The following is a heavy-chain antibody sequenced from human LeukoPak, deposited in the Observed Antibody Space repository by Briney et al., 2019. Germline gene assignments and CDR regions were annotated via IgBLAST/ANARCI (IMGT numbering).Heavy chain of an antibody. J-gene: IGHJ1*01. Sequence: GGSLRLSCAASGFTFSTYYMSWVRQAPGKGLEWVANIKEDGREKYYVDSLKGRFTISRDNAKNSLYLQMNSLSAEDTAVYYCARDQNFQHWGQGTLVIVSS. CDR1: GFTFSTYY. CDR2: IKEDGREK. V-gene: IGHV3-7*01. CDR3: ARDQNFQH.